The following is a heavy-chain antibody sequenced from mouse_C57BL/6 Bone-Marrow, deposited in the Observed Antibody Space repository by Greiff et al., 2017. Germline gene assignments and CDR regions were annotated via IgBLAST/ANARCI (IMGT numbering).Heavy chain of an antibody. CDR2: ISDGGSYT. V-gene: IGHV5-4*01. D-gene: IGHD4-1*01. Sequence: EVMLVESGGGLVKPGGSLKLSCAASGFTFSSYAMSWVRQTPEKRLEWVATISDGGSYTYYPDNVKGRFTISRDNAKNNLYLQMSHLKSEDTAMYYCARDWDGFHYFDYWGQGTTLTVSS. CDR1: GFTFSSYA. J-gene: IGHJ2*01. CDR3: ARDWDGFHYFDY.